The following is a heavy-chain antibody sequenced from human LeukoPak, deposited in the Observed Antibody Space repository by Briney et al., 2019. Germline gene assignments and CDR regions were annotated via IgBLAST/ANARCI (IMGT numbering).Heavy chain of an antibody. Sequence: PGGSLRLSCAASGFTFSSDAMSWVRQAPGKGLEWVAAISGSGGASFYADSVKGRLTISRDNSKNILSTTEQPEARGHGRFYCAKISPYSSGWLGPVDYWGQGTLVTVSS. CDR3: AKISPYSSGWLGPVDY. V-gene: IGHV3-23*01. D-gene: IGHD6-19*01. CDR2: ISGSGGAS. J-gene: IGHJ4*02. CDR1: GFTFSSDA.